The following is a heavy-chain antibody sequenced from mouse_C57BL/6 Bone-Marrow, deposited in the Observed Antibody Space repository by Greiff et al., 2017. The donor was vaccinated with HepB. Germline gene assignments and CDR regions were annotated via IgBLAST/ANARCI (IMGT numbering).Heavy chain of an antibody. CDR1: GYTFTSYW. CDR2: IYPGSGST. V-gene: IGHV1-55*01. J-gene: IGHJ4*01. D-gene: IGHD2-5*01. Sequence: QVQLQQSGAELVKPGASVKMSCKASGYTFTSYWITWVKQRPGQGLEWIGDIYPGSGSTNYNEKFKSKATLTVDTSSSTAYMQLSSLTSEDSAVYYCARGIVTTLYYYAMDYWGQGTSVTVSS. CDR3: ARGIVTTLYYYAMDY.